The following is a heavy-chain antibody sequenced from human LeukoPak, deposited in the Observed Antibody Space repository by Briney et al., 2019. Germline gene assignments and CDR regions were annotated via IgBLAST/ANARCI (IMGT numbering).Heavy chain of an antibody. CDR1: GFTVSSNY. Sequence: GGSLRLSCAASGFTVSSNYMTWVRQLPGKGPEWVANIRQDESERYFADSVKGRFTISRDNAKKSVYLHMSSLRAEDTALYYCARLSAYYYGSYFYYYMDVWGKETTVTVSS. CDR3: ARLSAYYYGSYFYYYMDV. CDR2: IRQDESER. V-gene: IGHV3-7*01. D-gene: IGHD3-10*01. J-gene: IGHJ6*03.